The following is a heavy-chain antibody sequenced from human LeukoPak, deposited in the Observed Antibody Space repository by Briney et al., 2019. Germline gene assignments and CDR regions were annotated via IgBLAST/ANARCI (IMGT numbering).Heavy chain of an antibody. CDR1: GFTFSSYE. D-gene: IGHD4/OR15-4a*01. CDR2: ISSSGSTI. V-gene: IGHV3-48*03. J-gene: IGHJ4*02. CDR3: ARDPSPYGADY. Sequence: GGSLRLSCAASGFTFSSYEMNWVRQAPGKGLEWVSYISSSGSTIYYTDSVKGRFTISRDNAKNSLYLQMNSLRSDDTAVYYCARDPSPYGADYWGQGTLVTVSS.